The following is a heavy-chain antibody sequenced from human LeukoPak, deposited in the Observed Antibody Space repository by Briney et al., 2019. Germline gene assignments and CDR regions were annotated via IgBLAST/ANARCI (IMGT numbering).Heavy chain of an antibody. CDR3: ARVGAYYDSSGYYGY. D-gene: IGHD3-22*01. CDR2: ISYDESNK. Sequence: PGRSLRLSCAASGFTFSSYDIHWVRQAPGKGLEWVAVISYDESNKSYADSVKGRFTISRDNSKNTLYLQMNSLRTEDTAVYYCARVGAYYDSSGYYGYWGQGTLVTVSS. CDR1: GFTFSSYD. V-gene: IGHV3-30*03. J-gene: IGHJ4*02.